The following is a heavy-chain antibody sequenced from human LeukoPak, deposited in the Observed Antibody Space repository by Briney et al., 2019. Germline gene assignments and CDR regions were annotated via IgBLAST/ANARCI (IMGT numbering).Heavy chain of an antibody. D-gene: IGHD3-3*01. CDR1: GGSISSSSYY. Sequence: SETLSLTCTVSGGSISSSSYYWGWIRQPPGKGLEWIGSIYYSGSTFYNPSLKSRVTISVDTSKNQFSLELSSVTAADTAVYYCARRVVGRFSPNYSDYWGQGTLVTVSS. V-gene: IGHV4-39*01. CDR3: ARRVVGRFSPNYSDY. CDR2: IYYSGST. J-gene: IGHJ4*02.